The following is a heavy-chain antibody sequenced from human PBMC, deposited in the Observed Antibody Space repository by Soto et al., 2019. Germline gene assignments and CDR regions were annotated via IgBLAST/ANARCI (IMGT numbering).Heavy chain of an antibody. CDR1: GGSISSYY. CDR2: IYYSGST. V-gene: IGHV4-59*01. CDR3: ARSGSGSSVWFDP. D-gene: IGHD3-10*01. Sequence: QVQLQESGPGLVKPSETLSLTCTVSGGSISSYYWSWIRQPPGKGLEWIGYIYYSGSTNYNPSLKSRVTISVDTSKHQFSPKLSSVTAADTAVYYCARSGSGSSVWFDPWCQGTLVTVSS. J-gene: IGHJ5*02.